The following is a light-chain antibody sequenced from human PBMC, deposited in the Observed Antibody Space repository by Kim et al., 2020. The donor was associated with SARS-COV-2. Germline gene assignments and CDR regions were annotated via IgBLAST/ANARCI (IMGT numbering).Light chain of an antibody. J-gene: IGLJ1*01. CDR1: NIESKS. Sequence: APGQTAKITGGGDNIESKSVHWYQQKPGQAPILVMYYDSDRPSGIPERFSGSNSGNTATLTISRVEAGDEADFYCQVWDRSSDHYVFGSGTKVTVL. CDR3: QVWDRSSDHYV. CDR2: YDS. V-gene: IGLV3-21*04.